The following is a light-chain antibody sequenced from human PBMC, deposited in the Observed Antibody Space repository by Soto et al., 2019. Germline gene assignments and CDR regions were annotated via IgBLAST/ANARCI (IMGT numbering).Light chain of an antibody. CDR1: SSDVGGYNY. CDR2: DVS. V-gene: IGLV2-11*01. J-gene: IGLJ2*01. CDR3: CSYAGSYTVV. Sequence: QSALTQPRSVSGSPGQSVTISCTGTSSDVGGYNYVSWYQQHPGKAPKLMIYDVSKRPSGVPDRFYGSKSGNTASLTISGLQAEDEADYYGCSYAGSYTVVFGGGTQLTVL.